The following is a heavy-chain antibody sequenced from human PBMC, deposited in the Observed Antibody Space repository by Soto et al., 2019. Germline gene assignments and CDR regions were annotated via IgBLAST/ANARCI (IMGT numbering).Heavy chain of an antibody. CDR1: GGTFSSYA. J-gene: IGHJ6*02. Sequence: GAPVKVSCKASGGTFSSYAISWVRQAPGQGLEWMGGIIPIFGTANYAQKFQGRVTITADESTSTAYMELSSLRSEDTAVYYCARRYCSSTSCYAGGADYYYYYGMDVWGQGTTVTVSS. CDR3: ARRYCSSTSCYAGGADYYYYYGMDV. CDR2: IIPIFGTA. V-gene: IGHV1-69*13. D-gene: IGHD2-2*01.